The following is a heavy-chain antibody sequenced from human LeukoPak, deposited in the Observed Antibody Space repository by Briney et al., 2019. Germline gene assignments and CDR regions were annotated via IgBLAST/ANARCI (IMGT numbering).Heavy chain of an antibody. CDR2: INPNSGNT. CDR3: VSRGKVRRDVGYSYYMDV. J-gene: IGHJ6*03. Sequence: GASVKVSCKASGYTFTSYDINWVRQATGQGLEWMGWINPNSGNTGYAQKFQGRVTMTGSTSLSTAYMELSSLRPEDTAVYYCVSRGKVRRDVGYSYYMDVWGKGTTVTVSS. V-gene: IGHV1-8*01. D-gene: IGHD3-10*01. CDR1: GYTFTSYD.